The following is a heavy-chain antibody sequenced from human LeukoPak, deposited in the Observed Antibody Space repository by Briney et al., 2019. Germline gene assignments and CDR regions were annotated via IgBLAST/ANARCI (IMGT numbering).Heavy chain of an antibody. Sequence: SETLSLTCAVYGGSFSGYYWSWIRQPPGKGLEWIGEINRSGSTNYNPSLKSRFTISVDTSKNQFSLKLSSVTAADTGVYYCARDDEAAGTWFDPWGQGTLVTVSS. CDR3: ARDDEAAGTWFDP. V-gene: IGHV4-34*01. J-gene: IGHJ5*02. CDR2: INRSGST. CDR1: GGSFSGYY. D-gene: IGHD6-13*01.